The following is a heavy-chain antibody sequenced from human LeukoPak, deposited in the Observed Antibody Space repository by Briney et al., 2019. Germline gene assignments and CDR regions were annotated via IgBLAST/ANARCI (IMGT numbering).Heavy chain of an antibody. Sequence: GASVKVSCKASGYTFTGYYMHWVRQAPGQGLEWMGWINPNSGGTNYAQKFQGRVTMTRDTSISTAYMELSRLRSDDTAVYYCAQDYVTVTKFFPDALDIWGRGTMVTVSS. CDR2: INPNSGGT. D-gene: IGHD4-17*01. J-gene: IGHJ3*02. CDR1: GYTFTGYY. CDR3: AQDYVTVTKFFPDALDI. V-gene: IGHV1-2*02.